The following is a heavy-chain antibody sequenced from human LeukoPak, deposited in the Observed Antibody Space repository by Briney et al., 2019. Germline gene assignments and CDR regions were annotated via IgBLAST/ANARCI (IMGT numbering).Heavy chain of an antibody. CDR1: GFTFSLYN. CDR2: ISASETSI. D-gene: IGHD6-19*01. Sequence: PGGSLRLSCAASGFTFSLYNMNWVRQAPGKGLEWVSQISASETSIKYADSVRGRFTISRDNVKNSVYLQMNSLRAEDTAIYYCVRDNLENQWLERCYWGQGTLVTVSS. J-gene: IGHJ4*02. CDR3: VRDNLENQWLERCY. V-gene: IGHV3-48*03.